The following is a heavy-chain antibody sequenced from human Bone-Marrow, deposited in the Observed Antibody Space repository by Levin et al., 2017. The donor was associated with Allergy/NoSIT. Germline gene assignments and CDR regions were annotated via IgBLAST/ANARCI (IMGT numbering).Heavy chain of an antibody. CDR2: IWYDGSNK. CDR3: ARDEIRGTFPYWYFDL. CDR1: GFIFSSYG. J-gene: IGHJ2*01. Sequence: GGSLRLSCAASGFIFSSYGMHWVRQAPGKGLEWVAVIWYDGSNKYYADSVKGRFTISRDNSKNTLYLQMHSLRAEDTAVYYCARDEIRGTFPYWYFDLWGRGTLVTVSS. V-gene: IGHV3-33*01.